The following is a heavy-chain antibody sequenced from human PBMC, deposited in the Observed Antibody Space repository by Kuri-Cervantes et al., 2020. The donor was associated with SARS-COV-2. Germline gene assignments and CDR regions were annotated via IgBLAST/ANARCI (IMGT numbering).Heavy chain of an antibody. CDR2: ISVSGGST. J-gene: IGHJ6*03. CDR1: EFTFSSYV. V-gene: IGHV3-23*01. Sequence: GGSLRLSCAASEFTFSSYVMAWVRQAPGKGLEWVSSISVSGGSTYYANSVKGRFTISRDNSKNTLYLQMNSLRAEDTAVYYCARISKYYDFWSGSDHYYMDVWGKGTTVTVSS. CDR3: ARISKYYDFWSGSDHYYMDV. D-gene: IGHD3-3*01.